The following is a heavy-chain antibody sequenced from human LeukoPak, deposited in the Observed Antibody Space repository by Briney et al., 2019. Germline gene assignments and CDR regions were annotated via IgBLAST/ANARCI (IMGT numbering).Heavy chain of an antibody. V-gene: IGHV4-34*01. D-gene: IGHD1-7*01. CDR2: VNHSGST. Sequence: PSETLSLTCAVYGGSFSGYYWTWIRQAPGKGLEWIGEVNHSGSTNYNPSLKSGVTISVDTSKNQFSLKLTSVTAADAAVYYCARWDGSTDFWGQGTLVTVSS. J-gene: IGHJ4*02. CDR3: ARWDGSTDF. CDR1: GGSFSGYY.